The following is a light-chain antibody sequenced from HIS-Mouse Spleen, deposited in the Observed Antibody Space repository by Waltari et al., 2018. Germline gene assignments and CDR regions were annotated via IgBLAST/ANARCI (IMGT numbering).Light chain of an antibody. V-gene: IGLV3-10*01. CDR2: EDS. CDR3: YSTDSSGNHRV. CDR1: ALPKKY. Sequence: SYELTQPPSVSVSPGQTARTTCSGAALPKKYANWYQQKSGQAPVLFIYEDSKRPSGIPERFSGSSSGTMATLTISGAQVEDEADYYCYSTDSSGNHRVFGGGTKLTVL. J-gene: IGLJ2*01.